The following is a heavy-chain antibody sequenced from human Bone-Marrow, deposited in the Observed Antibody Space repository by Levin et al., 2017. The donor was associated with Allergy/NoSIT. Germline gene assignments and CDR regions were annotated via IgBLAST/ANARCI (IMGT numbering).Heavy chain of an antibody. CDR2: INSDGSRT. CDR1: GFTFSTYY. V-gene: IGHV3-74*01. J-gene: IGHJ4*02. D-gene: IGHD2-2*02. Sequence: PGESLKISCAVSGFTFSTYYMHWVRQAPGKGLVWVSRINSDGSRTSYADSVRGRFSISRDNAKNTLYLQMSSLRVEDTAVYYCVTARPPSRGARDNWGQGTLVAVSS. CDR3: VTARPPSRGARDN.